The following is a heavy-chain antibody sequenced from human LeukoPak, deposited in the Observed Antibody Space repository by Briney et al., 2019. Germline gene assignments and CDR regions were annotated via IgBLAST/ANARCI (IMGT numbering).Heavy chain of an antibody. CDR2: IYYSGST. J-gene: IGHJ4*02. D-gene: IGHD1-26*01. CDR1: GGSISSYY. V-gene: IGHV4-59*08. CDR3: GGRSYGRGYFDY. Sequence: SETLSLTCTVSGGSISSYYWSWIRQPPGKGLERIGYIYYSGSTNYNPSLKSRVTISVDTSKNQFSLKLSSVTAADTAVYYCGGRSYGRGYFDYWGQGTLVTVSS.